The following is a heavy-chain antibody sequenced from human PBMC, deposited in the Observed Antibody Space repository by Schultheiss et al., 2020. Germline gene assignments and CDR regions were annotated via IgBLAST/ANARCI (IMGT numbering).Heavy chain of an antibody. CDR1: GFTFSSYG. Sequence: GSLRLSCAASGFTFSSYGMHWVRQAPGKGLEWVAVISYDGSNKYYADSVKGRFTISRDNSKNTLYLQMNSLRAEDTAVYYCAKEGSSSYYFDYWGQGTLVTVSS. CDR3: AKEGSSSYYFDY. D-gene: IGHD6-6*01. CDR2: ISYDGSNK. V-gene: IGHV3-30*18. J-gene: IGHJ4*02.